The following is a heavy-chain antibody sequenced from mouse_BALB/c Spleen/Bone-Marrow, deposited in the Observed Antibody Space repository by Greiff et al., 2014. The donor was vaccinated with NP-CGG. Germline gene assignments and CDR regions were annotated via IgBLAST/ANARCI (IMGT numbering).Heavy chain of an antibody. CDR3: ARMITTRGFDY. CDR2: LNPSNGHT. Sequence: VKLQESGAELLKPGTSVKLSCKASGYTSTRYWMHWVKQRPGQGLEWIGELNPSNGHTNYNGKFKNKATVTVDKSSSTAYMQLSSLTSEDSAVYYCARMITTRGFDYWGQGTTLTVSS. CDR1: GYTSTRYW. D-gene: IGHD2-4*01. V-gene: IGHV1S81*02. J-gene: IGHJ2*01.